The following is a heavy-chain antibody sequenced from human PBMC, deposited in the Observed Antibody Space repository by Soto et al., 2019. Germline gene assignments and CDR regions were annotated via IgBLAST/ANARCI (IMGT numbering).Heavy chain of an antibody. CDR1: GGSFSSYS. Sequence: EASVKVSCKASGGSFSSYSISWVRQAPGQGLEWMGGIIPLFGTPNYAQRFQGRVTVTADESTSTAYMELSSLRSEDTAVYYCATWLLRAYSAYDPPGDYYYYAMDVWGQGTTVTVSS. V-gene: IGHV1-69*13. D-gene: IGHD5-12*01. CDR2: IIPLFGTP. J-gene: IGHJ6*02. CDR3: ATWLLRAYSAYDPPGDYYYYAMDV.